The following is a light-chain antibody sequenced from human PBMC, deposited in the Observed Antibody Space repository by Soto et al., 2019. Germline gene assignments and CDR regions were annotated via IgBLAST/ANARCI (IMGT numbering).Light chain of an antibody. Sequence: EIVLTQSPATLSLSPGERVTLSCRASQSVSSYLAWYQQKPGQAPRLLIYDASNRATGVPARFSGSGSGTDFTLTISSLEPEDFVVYYCQQRTTWPPAFGGGTKVEIK. V-gene: IGKV3-11*01. CDR1: QSVSSY. J-gene: IGKJ4*01. CDR3: QQRTTWPPA. CDR2: DAS.